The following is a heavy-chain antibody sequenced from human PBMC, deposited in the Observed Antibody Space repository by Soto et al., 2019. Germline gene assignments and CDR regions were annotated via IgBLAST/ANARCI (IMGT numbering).Heavy chain of an antibody. J-gene: IGHJ6*02. V-gene: IGHV4-61*08. Sequence: SETLSLTCTVSGGSISSGGYYWSWIRQHPGKGLEWIGYIYYSGNTNYNPSLKSRVTISVNTSKNQFSLRLTSVTAADTAVYYCARAAVTHERYHYGMDVWGQGTTVTVSS. CDR3: ARAAVTHERYHYGMDV. CDR2: IYYSGNT. CDR1: GGSISSGGYY. D-gene: IGHD4-17*01.